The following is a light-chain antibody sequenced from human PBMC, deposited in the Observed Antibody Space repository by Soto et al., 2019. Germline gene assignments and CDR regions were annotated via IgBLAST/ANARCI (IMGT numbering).Light chain of an antibody. CDR1: SSDVGGYNY. CDR2: DVS. Sequence: QSVLTQPPSASGSPGQSVTISCTGTSSDVGGYNYVSWYQQHPGKAPKLMIYDVSKRPSGVPDRFSGSKSGNTASLTVSGLQADDDADSYCSSYAGTHVVFVTGTKVTVL. V-gene: IGLV2-8*01. CDR3: SSYAGTHVV. J-gene: IGLJ1*01.